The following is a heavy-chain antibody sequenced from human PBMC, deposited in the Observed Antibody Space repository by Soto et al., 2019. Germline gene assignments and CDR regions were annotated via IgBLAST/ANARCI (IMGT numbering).Heavy chain of an antibody. CDR2: IYYSGST. Sequence: QVQLQESGPGLVKPSETLSLTCTVSGGSISSYYWSWIRQPPGKGLEWIGYIYYSGSTNYNPSLKSRVTISVDTSKNQFSLKLSSVTAADTAVYYCARADPIVGADYWGQGTLVTVSS. D-gene: IGHD1-26*01. V-gene: IGHV4-59*01. CDR3: ARADPIVGADY. J-gene: IGHJ4*02. CDR1: GGSISSYY.